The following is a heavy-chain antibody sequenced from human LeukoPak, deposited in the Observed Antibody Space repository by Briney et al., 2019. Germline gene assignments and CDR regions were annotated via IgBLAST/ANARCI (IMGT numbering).Heavy chain of an antibody. CDR1: GVSISSSRYY. CDR2: IYYSGST. V-gene: IGHV4-39*06. D-gene: IGHD6-13*01. J-gene: IGHJ5*02. CDR3: ARGGDSSTDNCFDP. Sequence: SETLSLSCTVSGVSISSSRYYWVWIPQPPGKGREWSGGIYYSGSTYYNPSLKSRVTISVDTSNKQLLLKLSSVTAADAAGYYCARGGDSSTDNCFDPWGQGTMLIVSS.